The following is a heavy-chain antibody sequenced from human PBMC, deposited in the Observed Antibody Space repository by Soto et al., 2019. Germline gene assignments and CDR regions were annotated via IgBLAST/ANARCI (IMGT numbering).Heavy chain of an antibody. CDR1: GGSMSSGGYC. V-gene: IGHV4-31*03. J-gene: IGHJ5*02. CDR2: IYYSGST. CDR3: ARWSDYGVP. D-gene: IGHD4-17*01. Sequence: SETLSLTCTVSGGSMSSGGYCWSWIRQHPGKGLEWIGYIYYSGSTYYNPSLKSRVTISVDTSKNQFSLKLSSVTAADTAVYYCARWSDYGVPWGQGTLVTAPQ.